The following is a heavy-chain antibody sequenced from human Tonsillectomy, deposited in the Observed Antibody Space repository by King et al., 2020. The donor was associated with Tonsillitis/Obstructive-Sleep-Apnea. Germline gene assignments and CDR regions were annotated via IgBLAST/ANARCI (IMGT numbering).Heavy chain of an antibody. CDR1: GFTFSTYW. CDR3: ARFGCTGHVCYAPPRY. Sequence: VQLVESGGGLVQPGGSLRLSCVASGFTFSTYWMSWVRQAPGKGLEWVANIKQDGGKKYYVDSVKGRFTISRDNAKSSLFLQMNSLRAEDTAVYFCARFGCTGHVCYAPPRYWGQGIWVTVSS. J-gene: IGHJ4*02. CDR2: IKQDGGKK. V-gene: IGHV3-7*04. D-gene: IGHD2-8*02.